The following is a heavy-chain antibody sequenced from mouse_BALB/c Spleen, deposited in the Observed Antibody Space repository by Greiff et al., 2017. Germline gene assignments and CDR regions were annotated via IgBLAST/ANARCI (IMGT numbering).Heavy chain of an antibody. V-gene: IGHV1-7*01. J-gene: IGHJ4*01. CDR3: ARSGDYDRDYAMDY. D-gene: IGHD2-4*01. CDR1: GYTFTSYW. Sequence: VKLMESGAELAKPGASVKMSCKASGYTFTSYWMHWVKQRPGQGLEWIGYINPSTGYTEYNQKFKDKATLTADKSSSTAYMQLSSLTSEDSAVYYCARSGDYDRDYAMDYWGQGTSVTVSS. CDR2: INPSTGYT.